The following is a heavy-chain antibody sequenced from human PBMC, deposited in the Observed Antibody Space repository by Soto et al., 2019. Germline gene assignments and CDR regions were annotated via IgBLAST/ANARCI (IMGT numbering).Heavy chain of an antibody. D-gene: IGHD5-12*01. V-gene: IGHV1-2*02. CDR3: LGGVATTGHYYGFDV. CDR2: INPNTGGT. J-gene: IGHJ6*02. CDR1: GYVFTSYY. Sequence: QVQLVQSGAEVKKPGASVKVSCKASGYVFTSYYLHWARQAPGQGLEWMGWINPNTGGTYYARKFESRITLTRDTSTNTASMELWNLRAADTAVYYCLGGVATTGHYYGFDVWGQGTAVNVSS.